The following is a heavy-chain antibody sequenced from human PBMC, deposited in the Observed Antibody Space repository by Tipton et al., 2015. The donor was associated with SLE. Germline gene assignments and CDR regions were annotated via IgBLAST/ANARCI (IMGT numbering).Heavy chain of an antibody. CDR2: IYYTGST. CDR3: ATIFSYSPHDPFDI. D-gene: IGHD1-26*01. V-gene: IGHV4-31*03. CDR1: NASVNSGAYY. J-gene: IGHJ3*02. Sequence: TLSLTCSVSNASVNSGAYYWSWVRQHPGKGLEYIGYIYYTGSTYSNPSLKSRVSISLDTSKNQFSLRLTSVTAADTAMYYCATIFSYSPHDPFDIWGQGTMVTVSS.